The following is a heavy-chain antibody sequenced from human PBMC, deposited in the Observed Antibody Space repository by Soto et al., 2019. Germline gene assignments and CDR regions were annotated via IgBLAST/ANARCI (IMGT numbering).Heavy chain of an antibody. V-gene: IGHV3-23*01. D-gene: IGHD2-2*01. J-gene: IGHJ5*02. CDR1: GLTFSSYA. Sequence: EVQLLESGGGLVQPGGSLRLSCTGSGLTFSSYAMNWVRQAPGKGLECVSTISGSGGTRYYADSVKGQFTISRDNSKTTLYLQMSSLRAEPTAAYYCAKNGRPAAMYNGFDPWGQGTLVTVSS. CDR2: ISGSGGTR. CDR3: AKNGRPAAMYNGFDP.